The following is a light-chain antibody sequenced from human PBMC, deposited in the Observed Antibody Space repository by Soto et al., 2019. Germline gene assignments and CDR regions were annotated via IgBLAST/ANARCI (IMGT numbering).Light chain of an antibody. CDR2: DAT. CDR3: QQYATLPPA. J-gene: IGKJ3*01. V-gene: IGKV1-33*01. CDR1: QDISNH. Sequence: DIQMTQSPSSLSASVGDRVTITCQASQDISNHLNWYQQTPGKAPKLVISDATTLEAGVPSRFTGSGAGTYFTFTITSLHPEDIATYYCQQYATLPPAFGPGTKLHI.